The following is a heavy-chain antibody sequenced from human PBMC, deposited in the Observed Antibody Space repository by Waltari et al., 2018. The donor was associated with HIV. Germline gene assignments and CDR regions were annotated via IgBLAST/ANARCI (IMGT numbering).Heavy chain of an antibody. Sequence: EVQLVESGGGLVQPGGSLRLSCAASGFTFRRYSMNWVRQAPGKGLEWVSYISSSSSTIYYADSVKGRFTISRDNAKNSLYLQMNSLRAEDTAVYYCARDDYGMDVWGQGTTVTVSS. CDR3: ARDDYGMDV. CDR2: ISSSSSTI. V-gene: IGHV3-48*04. J-gene: IGHJ6*02. CDR1: GFTFRRYS.